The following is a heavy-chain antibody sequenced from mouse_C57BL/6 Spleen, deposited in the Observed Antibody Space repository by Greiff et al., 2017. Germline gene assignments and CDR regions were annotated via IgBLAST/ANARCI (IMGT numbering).Heavy chain of an antibody. CDR3: ARPYYYGSSYVYWYFDV. J-gene: IGHJ1*03. V-gene: IGHV1-59*01. CDR2: IDPSDSYT. CDR1: GYTFTSYW. Sequence: VQLQQSGAELVRPGTSVKLSCKASGYTFTSYWMHWVKQRPGQGLEWIGVIDPSDSYTNYNQKFKGKATLTVDTSSSTAYMQLSSLTSEDSAVYYCARPYYYGSSYVYWYFDVWGTGTTVTVSS. D-gene: IGHD1-1*01.